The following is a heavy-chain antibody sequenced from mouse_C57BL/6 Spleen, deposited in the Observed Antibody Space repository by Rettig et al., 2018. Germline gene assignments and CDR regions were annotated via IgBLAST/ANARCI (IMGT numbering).Heavy chain of an antibody. J-gene: IGHJ1*03. CDR2: IYWDDDK. V-gene: IGHV8-12*01. D-gene: IGHD1-1*01. Sequence: QSSQTLSLTCSFSGFSLSTSGMGVSWIRQPSGKGLEWLAHIYWDDDKRYNPSLKSRLTISKVTSRNQVFLKITSVDTADTATYYCARRGRYGSSYDWYFDVWGTGTTVTVSS. CDR3: ARRGRYGSSYDWYFDV. CDR1: GFSLSTSGMG.